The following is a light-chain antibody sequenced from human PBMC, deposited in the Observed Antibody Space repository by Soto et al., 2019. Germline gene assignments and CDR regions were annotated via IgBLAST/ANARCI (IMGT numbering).Light chain of an antibody. Sequence: QSVLTQPASVSGSPGQSITISCTGTSRDFSVYNYVSWFQQHPGKTPKLLIYDVTNRPSGVPTRFSGSKSGNTASLTISGLQTEDEADYYCASHTFFNTWVFGGGTKLTVL. V-gene: IGLV2-14*03. CDR1: SRDFSVYNY. CDR3: ASHTFFNTWV. J-gene: IGLJ3*02. CDR2: DVT.